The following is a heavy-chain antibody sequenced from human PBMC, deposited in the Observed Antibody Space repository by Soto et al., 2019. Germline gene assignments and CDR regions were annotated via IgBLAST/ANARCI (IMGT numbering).Heavy chain of an antibody. CDR1: RGAFGGYW. CDR2: ITRDDNDI. D-gene: IGHD3-10*02. CDR3: ARYVPHNCFDS. J-gene: IGHJ5*01. Sequence: EVQLVESGGGLVQPGGSLRLSCEASRGAFGGYWMHWVRQAPGKGLVWDSRITRDDNDIIYADSVKGRFTASRDNTKNMVFLEMNSLRVEDTAVYYGARYVPHNCFDSWGQGTLVTVSS. V-gene: IGHV3-74*01.